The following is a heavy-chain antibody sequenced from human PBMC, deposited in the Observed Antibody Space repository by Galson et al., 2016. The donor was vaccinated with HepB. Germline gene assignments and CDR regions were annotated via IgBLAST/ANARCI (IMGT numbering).Heavy chain of an antibody. CDR3: ASEAPAGY. D-gene: IGHD6-25*01. CDR1: GFTFSSYS. CDR2: ISSSSTTI. Sequence: SLRLSCAASGFTFSSYSMNWVRQAPGKGLKWVSYISSSSTTIYYADSVKGRFTISRDNARNSLYLQMSSLRAEDTGVYYCASEAPAGYWGQGTRGTVSS. J-gene: IGHJ4*02. V-gene: IGHV3-48*01.